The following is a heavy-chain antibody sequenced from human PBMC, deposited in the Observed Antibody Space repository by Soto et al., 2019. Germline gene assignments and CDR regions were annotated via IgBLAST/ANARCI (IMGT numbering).Heavy chain of an antibody. CDR3: ARGITFGGVLNGMDV. CDR1: GYTFTRDG. CDR2: INTSNGKT. D-gene: IGHD3-16*01. Sequence: VKVSCKASGYTFTRDGITWVRQAPGQGLEWMGWINTSNGKTYYAQKLQGRVTMTTDTSTSTGYMELRSLRSDDTAVYYCARGITFGGVLNGMDVWGQGTTVTVSS. V-gene: IGHV1-18*01. J-gene: IGHJ6*02.